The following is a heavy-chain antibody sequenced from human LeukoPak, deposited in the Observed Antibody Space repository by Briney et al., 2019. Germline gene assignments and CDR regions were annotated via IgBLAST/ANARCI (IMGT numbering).Heavy chain of an antibody. J-gene: IGHJ4*02. V-gene: IGHV2-5*02. CDR2: IYWEDDK. Sequence: ESGPTLVNPTQTLTLTCTFSGFSLGTSGVGVGWIRQPPGKALEWLALIYWEDDKRYSPSLKSRLTITRDTSKNQVVLTMTNMDPVDTATYYCAHRNTAMVTDYFDFWGQGTLVTVSS. CDR3: AHRNTAMVTDYFDF. D-gene: IGHD5-18*01. CDR1: GFSLGTSGVG.